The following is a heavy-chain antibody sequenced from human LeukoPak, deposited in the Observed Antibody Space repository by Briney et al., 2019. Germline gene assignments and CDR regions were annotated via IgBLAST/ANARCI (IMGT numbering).Heavy chain of an antibody. CDR1: GGSVSSGDYY. Sequence: SETLSLTCTVSGGSVSSGDYYWSWIRQPPGKGLEWIGSVYHSGETYYNPSLKSRVTISVDTSKNQFSLKLSSVTAADTAVYYCARGIQLWQADLYFDYWGQGTLVTVSS. D-gene: IGHD5-18*01. J-gene: IGHJ4*02. V-gene: IGHV4-30-2*05. CDR3: ARGIQLWQADLYFDY. CDR2: VYHSGET.